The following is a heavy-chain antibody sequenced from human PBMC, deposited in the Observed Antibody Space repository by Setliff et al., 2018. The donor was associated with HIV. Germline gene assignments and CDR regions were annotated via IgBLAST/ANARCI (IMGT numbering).Heavy chain of an antibody. D-gene: IGHD3-3*01. CDR2: ISHTGST. V-gene: IGHV4-38-2*01. Sequence: SETLSLTCAVSGYSISSGYYWGWIRQPPGKGLEWIGSISHTGSTYYNPSLKSRVTISVDTSKNQFSLTLNSVTAADTAVYYCARGSRQLTIFGVVFKTNYYFMDVWGKGTAVTVSS. CDR3: ARGSRQLTIFGVVFKTNYYFMDV. J-gene: IGHJ6*03. CDR1: GYSISSGYY.